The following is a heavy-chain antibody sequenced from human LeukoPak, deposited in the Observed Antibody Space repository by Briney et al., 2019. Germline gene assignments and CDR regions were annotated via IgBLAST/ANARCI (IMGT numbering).Heavy chain of an antibody. CDR3: TRVWLQYFDY. Sequence: GRSLRLSCTASGFTFGDYAMSWVRQAPGKGLEWVGFIRSKTYERTTEYAASLKGRFTISRDDSKRIAYLQMNSLKTDDTAVYYCTRVWLQYFDYWGQGTLITVSS. CDR1: GFTFGDYA. J-gene: IGHJ4*02. CDR2: IRSKTYERTT. V-gene: IGHV3-49*04. D-gene: IGHD5-24*01.